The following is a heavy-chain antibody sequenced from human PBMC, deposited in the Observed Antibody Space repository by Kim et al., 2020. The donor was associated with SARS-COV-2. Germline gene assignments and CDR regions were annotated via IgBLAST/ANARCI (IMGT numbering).Heavy chain of an antibody. Sequence: GGSLRLSCAASGFTFSKACLTWVRQAPRKGLEWVGRIKSNSDGGTPEYAAPVKGRFTISRDDSKNTLYLQMNTLRTEDTAVYYCTTEYYGALNYWGQGTLVTVSS. D-gene: IGHD4-17*01. CDR1: GFTFSKAC. CDR2: IKSNSDGGTP. CDR3: TTEYYGALNY. J-gene: IGHJ4*02. V-gene: IGHV3-15*01.